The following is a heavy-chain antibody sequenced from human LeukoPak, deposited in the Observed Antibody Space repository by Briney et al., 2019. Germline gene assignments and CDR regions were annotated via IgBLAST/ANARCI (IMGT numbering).Heavy chain of an antibody. J-gene: IGHJ6*03. CDR1: GFTVSRST. Sequence: GRSLSLSCAASGFTVSRSTMHWVRQAPGKGLEWVAVISYDGSNEYYADSVKGRFTISRDNSKNTLYLQMNSLRAEDTAVYNCARDGLNCISPSCYARGRMDVWGKGTTVTVSS. CDR2: ISYDGSNE. CDR3: ARDGLNCISPSCYARGRMDV. D-gene: IGHD2-2*01. V-gene: IGHV3-30*04.